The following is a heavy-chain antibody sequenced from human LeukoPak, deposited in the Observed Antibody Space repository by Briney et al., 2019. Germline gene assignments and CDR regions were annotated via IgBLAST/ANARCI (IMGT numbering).Heavy chain of an antibody. D-gene: IGHD3-10*01. Sequence: GGSLRLSCAASGFTFSSYWMSWVRKAPGKGMEWVANISQDGSEEDYVDSVKGRFTISRDNAKNSLYLQMNSLRAEDTAVYYCAKDFITMVRGATRNYYGMDVWGQGTTVTVSS. CDR1: GFTFSSYW. J-gene: IGHJ6*02. CDR3: AKDFITMVRGATRNYYGMDV. CDR2: ISQDGSEE. V-gene: IGHV3-7*01.